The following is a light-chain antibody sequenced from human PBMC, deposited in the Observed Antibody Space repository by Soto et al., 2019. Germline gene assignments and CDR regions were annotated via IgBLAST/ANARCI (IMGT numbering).Light chain of an antibody. CDR1: SSDVGGYNY. V-gene: IGLV2-14*01. J-gene: IGLJ2*01. Sequence: QSALTHPASVSGSPVQSITISCTGTSSDVGGYNYVSWYQQHPGKAPKLMIYEVSNRPSGVSNRFSGSKSGNTASLTISGLQAEDEADYYCSSYTSSSTLVVFGGGTKLTVL. CDR2: EVS. CDR3: SSYTSSSTLVV.